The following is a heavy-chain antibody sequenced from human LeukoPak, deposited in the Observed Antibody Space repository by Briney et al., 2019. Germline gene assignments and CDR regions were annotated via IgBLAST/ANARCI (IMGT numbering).Heavy chain of an antibody. Sequence: GGLMRLSCAASGFTFSTFAMSWVRQAPGKGLEWVSAINGSGGGTYYADSVKGRLTISRDNSKNTLYLQISSLRAEDTAVYYCAKAFSAYENWPPNWFDPWGQGNRVPLFS. CDR2: INGSGGGT. CDR1: GFTFSTFA. V-gene: IGHV3-23*01. J-gene: IGHJ5*02. CDR3: AKAFSAYENWPPNWFDP. D-gene: IGHD5-12*01.